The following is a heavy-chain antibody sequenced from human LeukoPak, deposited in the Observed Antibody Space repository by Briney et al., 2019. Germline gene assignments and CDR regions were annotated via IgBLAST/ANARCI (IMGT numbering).Heavy chain of an antibody. J-gene: IGHJ4*02. D-gene: IGHD3-22*01. CDR3: ARDIYYDSSGYYGSVY. CDR2: ISSSSSTI. V-gene: IGHV3-48*04. CDR1: GFTFSSYS. Sequence: GGSLRLSCAASGFTFSSYSMDWVRQAPGKGLEWVSYISSSSSTIYYADSVKGRFTISRDNAKNSLYLQMNSLRAEDTAVYYCARDIYYDSSGYYGSVYWGQGTLVTVSS.